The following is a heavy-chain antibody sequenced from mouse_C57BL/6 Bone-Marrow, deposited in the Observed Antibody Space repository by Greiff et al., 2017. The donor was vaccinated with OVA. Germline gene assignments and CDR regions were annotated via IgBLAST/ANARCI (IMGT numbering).Heavy chain of an antibody. V-gene: IGHV1-5*01. CDR2: IYPGNSDT. D-gene: IGHD2-4*01. CDR3: TRVYYEDAMDY. CDR1: GYTFTSYW. Sequence: VHVKQSGTVLARPGASVKMSCKTSGYTFTSYWMHWVKQRPGQGLEWIGAIYPGNSDTSYNQKFKGKAKLTAVTSASTAYMELSSLTNEDSAVYYCTRVYYEDAMDYWGQGTSVTVSS. J-gene: IGHJ4*01.